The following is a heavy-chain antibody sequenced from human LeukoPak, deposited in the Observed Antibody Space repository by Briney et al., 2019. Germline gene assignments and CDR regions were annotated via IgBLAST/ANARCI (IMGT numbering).Heavy chain of an antibody. CDR3: ARPPMGVGALE. D-gene: IGHD1-26*01. CDR1: GYTFTNYE. V-gene: IGHV1-8*01. J-gene: IGHJ4*02. CDR2: MRPSNGNT. Sequence: GASVKVSCKASGYTFTNYEINWVRQAAGRGPEWMGWMRPSNGNTGYAQKFQGRVTMTRNTSINTAYMELSSLRSDDTAVYYCARPPMGVGALEWGQGTLVIVSS.